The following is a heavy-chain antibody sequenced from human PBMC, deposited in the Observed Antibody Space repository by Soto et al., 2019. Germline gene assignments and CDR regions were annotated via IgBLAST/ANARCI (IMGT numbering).Heavy chain of an antibody. Sequence: SETLSPTCAVFGGAFSNFHSTWIRQPPNKGLEWIGEINYSGSTHYTPSLESRVTISLDTSKSQISLKLSSVTAADTAIYYCVYSNYRFDYWGQGTLVTVSS. CDR2: INYSGST. D-gene: IGHD4-4*01. CDR3: VYSNYRFDY. V-gene: IGHV4-34*01. CDR1: GGAFSNFH. J-gene: IGHJ4*02.